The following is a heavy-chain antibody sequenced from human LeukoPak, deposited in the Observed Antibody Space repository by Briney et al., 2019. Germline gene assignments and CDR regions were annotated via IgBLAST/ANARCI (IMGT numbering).Heavy chain of an antibody. CDR2: ISGSGGST. CDR3: AKEGCTSATCYANC. CDR1: GFTFSSYA. D-gene: IGHD2-2*01. J-gene: IGHJ4*02. V-gene: IGHV3-23*01. Sequence: GGSLRLSCAASGFTFSSYAMSWVRQAPGKGLEWVSAISGSGGSTYYADSVKGRFTVSRDDSKDTLYLQMNSLRAEDTAVYYCAKEGCTSATCYANCWGQGTLDTVSS.